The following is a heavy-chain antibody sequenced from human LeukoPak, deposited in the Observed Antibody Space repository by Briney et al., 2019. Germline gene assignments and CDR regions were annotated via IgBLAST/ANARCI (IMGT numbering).Heavy chain of an antibody. Sequence: GGSLRLSCAASGFTFNNYAMGWVRQTPGKGLEWVSGISGNSRSTYYAESVKARFTISRDNSKNTLYLQVNSLRAEDTAAYFCAKSGTMGATRFDWYFDLWGRGTQVIVSS. CDR2: ISGNSRST. J-gene: IGHJ2*01. CDR1: GFTFNNYA. D-gene: IGHD1-26*01. V-gene: IGHV3-23*01. CDR3: AKSGTMGATRFDWYFDL.